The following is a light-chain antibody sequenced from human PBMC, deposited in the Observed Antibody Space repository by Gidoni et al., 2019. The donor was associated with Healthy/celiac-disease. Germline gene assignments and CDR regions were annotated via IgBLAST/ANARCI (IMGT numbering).Light chain of an antibody. Sequence: DIQMTQSPSSLSASVGDRVTITCRASQSSSSYLNWYQQKPGKAPKLLIYAASSLQSGVPSRFSGSGSGTDFTLTISSLQPEDFATYYCQQSYSTPLTVGGXTKVEIK. CDR3: QQSYSTPLT. CDR1: QSSSSY. V-gene: IGKV1-39*01. CDR2: AAS. J-gene: IGKJ4*01.